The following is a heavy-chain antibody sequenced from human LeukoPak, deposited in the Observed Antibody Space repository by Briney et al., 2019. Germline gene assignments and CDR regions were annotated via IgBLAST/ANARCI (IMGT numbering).Heavy chain of an antibody. V-gene: IGHV3-73*01. CDR2: IRSKANSYAT. J-gene: IGHJ4*02. CDR3: TRRRDIVVVPAANGDY. Sequence: GGSLRLSCAASGFTFSGSAMHWVRQASGKGLEWVGRIRSKANSYATAYAASVKGRFTISRDDSKNTAYLQMNSLKTEDTAVYYCTRRRDIVVVPAANGDYWGQGTLVTVSS. D-gene: IGHD2-2*01. CDR1: GFTFSGSA.